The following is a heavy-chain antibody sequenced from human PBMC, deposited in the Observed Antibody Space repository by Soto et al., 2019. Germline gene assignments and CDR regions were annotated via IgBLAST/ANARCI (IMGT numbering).Heavy chain of an antibody. V-gene: IGHV1-58*01. CDR3: AAGLTYYYDSSGYYNDY. CDR2: IVVGSGNT. D-gene: IGHD3-22*01. CDR1: GFTFTSSA. Sequence: SVKVSCKASGFTFTSSAVQWVRQARGQRLEWIGWIVVGSGNTNYAQKFQERVTITRDMSTSTAYMELSSLRSEDTAVYYCAAGLTYYYDSSGYYNDYWGQGTLVTVSS. J-gene: IGHJ4*02.